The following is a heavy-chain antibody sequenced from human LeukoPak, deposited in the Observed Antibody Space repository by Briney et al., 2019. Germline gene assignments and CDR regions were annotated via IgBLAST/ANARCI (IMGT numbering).Heavy chain of an antibody. D-gene: IGHD3-9*01. CDR3: ARADYDILTGYYYYGMDV. V-gene: IGHV3-48*01. J-gene: IGHJ6*02. CDR2: ITSDSVTR. CDR1: GFTFSSHS. Sequence: GGSLRLSCAASGFTFSSHSMTWVRQAPGQGLEWVSYITSDSVTRFYADSVKGRFTASRDNAEKSMYLQMNNLRAEDTAVYYCARADYDILTGYYYYGMDVWGQGTTVTVSS.